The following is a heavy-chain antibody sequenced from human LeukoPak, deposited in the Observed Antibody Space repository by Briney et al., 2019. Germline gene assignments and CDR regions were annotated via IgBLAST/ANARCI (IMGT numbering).Heavy chain of an antibody. CDR3: ARDPYGEGWFDP. CDR1: GGSVSNGTYY. CDR2: IYNRGST. Sequence: PSETLSLTCTVSGGSVSNGTYYWSWIRQPPGKGLEWIGYIYNRGSTKSNPSLKSRVTILVDTSKNQFSLKLSSVTAADTAVYYCARDPYGEGWFDPWGQGTLVTVSS. D-gene: IGHD4-17*01. J-gene: IGHJ5*02. V-gene: IGHV4-61*01.